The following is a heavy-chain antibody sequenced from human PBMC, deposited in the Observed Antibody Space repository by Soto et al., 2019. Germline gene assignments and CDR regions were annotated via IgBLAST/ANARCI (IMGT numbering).Heavy chain of an antibody. CDR2: TYYRSKWYY. Sequence: PSQTLALACGITGDSVSSNSSGCSCVRQSPSRGLEWLGRTYYRSKWYYEYAVSVRGRITINPDTSKNQYSLQLNSVTPEDTAVYFCARGEQYSGRIFDYWGQGTLVTVSS. J-gene: IGHJ4*01. D-gene: IGHD1-26*01. CDR1: GDSVSSNSSG. CDR3: ARGEQYSGRIFDY. V-gene: IGHV6-1*01.